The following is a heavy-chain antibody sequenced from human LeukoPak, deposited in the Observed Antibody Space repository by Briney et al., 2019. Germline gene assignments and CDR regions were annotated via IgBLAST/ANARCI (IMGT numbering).Heavy chain of an antibody. CDR1: GFTFSSYA. Sequence: GGSLRLSCAASGFTFSSYAMHWVRQAPGKRLEWVAVISYDGSNKYYADSVKGRFTISRDNSKNTLYLQMNSLRAEDTAVYYCAKAQDMGADYDFWSGYYNYYYYGMDVWGQGTTVTVS. CDR3: AKAQDMGADYDFWSGYYNYYYYGMDV. D-gene: IGHD3-3*01. J-gene: IGHJ6*02. CDR2: ISYDGSNK. V-gene: IGHV3-30-3*01.